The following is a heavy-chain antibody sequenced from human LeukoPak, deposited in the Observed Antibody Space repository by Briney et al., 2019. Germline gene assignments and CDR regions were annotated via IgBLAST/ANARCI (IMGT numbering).Heavy chain of an antibody. V-gene: IGHV1-18*01. CDR2: ISAYTGNT. D-gene: IGHD3-22*01. CDR1: GYTFTSYG. CDR3: ARDGYYYDSSGYLGTRWFDP. J-gene: IGHJ5*02. Sequence: ASVKVSCKASGYTFTSYGISWVRQAPGQGLEWMGWISAYTGNTNYAQKLQGRVTMTTDTSTSAAYMELRSLRSDDTAVYYCARDGYYYDSSGYLGTRWFDPWGQGTLVTVSS.